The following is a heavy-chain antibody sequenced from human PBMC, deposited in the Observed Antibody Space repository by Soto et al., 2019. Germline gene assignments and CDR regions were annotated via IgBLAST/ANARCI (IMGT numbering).Heavy chain of an antibody. CDR2: TYYRSKWST. CDR3: ARALAGSYDY. CDR1: VDSVSSKSAT. Sequence: SQTLSLTCAISVDSVSSKSATWNWIRQSPSRGLEWLGRTYYRSKWSTDYAVSVKGRITVNPDTSKNQFSLRLNSVTPEDTAVYYCARALAGSYDYWGQGTLVTVSS. D-gene: IGHD1-26*01. J-gene: IGHJ4*02. V-gene: IGHV6-1*01.